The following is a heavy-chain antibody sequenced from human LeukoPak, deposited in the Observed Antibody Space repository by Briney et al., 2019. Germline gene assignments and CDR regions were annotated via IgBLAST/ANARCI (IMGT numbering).Heavy chain of an antibody. Sequence: SQTLSLTCTVSGGSISSGGYCWSWIRQHPGKGLEWIGYIYYSGSTYYNPSLKSRVTISVDTSKNQSSLRLSSVTAADTAVYYCARENVILAYGMDVWGQGTTVTVSS. J-gene: IGHJ6*02. V-gene: IGHV4-31*03. CDR3: ARENVILAYGMDV. D-gene: IGHD3/OR15-3a*01. CDR1: GGSISSGGYC. CDR2: IYYSGST.